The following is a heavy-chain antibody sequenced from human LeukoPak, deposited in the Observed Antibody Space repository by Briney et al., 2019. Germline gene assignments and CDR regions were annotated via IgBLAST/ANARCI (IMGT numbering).Heavy chain of an antibody. J-gene: IGHJ1*01. CDR1: GFTFSSYA. CDR2: ISGSGGST. CDR3: ALLAYCSGGICYSTDFLGYVQH. D-gene: IGHD2-15*01. Sequence: GGSLRHSCAASGFTFSSYAISWVRQAPGKGLEWVSAISGSGGSTYYADSVKGRFTISRDNSKNTLYLHMNSLRAEDTAVYYCALLAYCSGGICYSTDFLGYVQHWGQGTLVTVSS. V-gene: IGHV3-23*01.